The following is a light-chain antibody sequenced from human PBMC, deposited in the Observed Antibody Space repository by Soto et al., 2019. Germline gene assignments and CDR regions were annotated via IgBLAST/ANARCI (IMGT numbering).Light chain of an antibody. CDR3: QQGSTWPWT. J-gene: IGKJ1*01. Sequence: EIVLTQSPATLSLSPGERATLSCRASQSVSSSLAWYQQKLGQAPRLLIYEASDRATGMPARFSGSGSGTDFTLIISSLEPEDFAVYYCQQGSTWPWTFGQGTKVEIK. CDR1: QSVSSS. CDR2: EAS. V-gene: IGKV3-11*01.